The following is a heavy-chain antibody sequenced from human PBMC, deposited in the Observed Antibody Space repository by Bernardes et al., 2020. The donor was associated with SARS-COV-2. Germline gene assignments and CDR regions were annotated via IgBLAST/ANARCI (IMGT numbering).Heavy chain of an antibody. D-gene: IGHD3-16*01. Sequence: GRSLRLSCAASGFTFSGFTFSDAWMSWVRQAPGKGLEWVGRIKSRSEGGTTDYAAPVKGRFTISRDDSKNTLYLQMNSLKTEDTAVYYCTTGGARWGQGTMVTVSS. CDR2: IKSRSEGGTT. CDR1: GFTFSGFTFSDAW. CDR3: TTGGAR. J-gene: IGHJ3*01. V-gene: IGHV3-15*01.